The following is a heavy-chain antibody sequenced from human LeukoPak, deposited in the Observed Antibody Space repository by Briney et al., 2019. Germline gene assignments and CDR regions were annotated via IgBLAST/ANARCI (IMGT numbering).Heavy chain of an antibody. J-gene: IGHJ4*02. Sequence: GGSLRLSCAASGFTFSSYWMHWVRQAPGKGLVWVSRINFDGSSTGYADSVKGRFTISRDNARNLLYLYMNSLRADDTAVYYCARLYYDDGSGYRHFDYWGQGTLVPVSS. CDR3: ARLYYDDGSGYRHFDY. CDR2: INFDGSST. D-gene: IGHD3-22*01. V-gene: IGHV3-74*01. CDR1: GFTFSSYW.